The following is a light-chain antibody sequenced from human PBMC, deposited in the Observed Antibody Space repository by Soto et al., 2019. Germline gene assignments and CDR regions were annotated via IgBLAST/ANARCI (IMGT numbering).Light chain of an antibody. CDR3: QEYNSYPWT. V-gene: IGKV1-5*01. Sequence: DIQMTQSPSTLSASVGDRVTITCRASQSISSWLAWYQQKPGKAPTLLIYDASTLESGVPSRFSGSGSGTECTLNIRRRQPADVAAYYYQEYNSYPWTFGQGTKVEIK. CDR2: DAS. CDR1: QSISSW. J-gene: IGKJ1*01.